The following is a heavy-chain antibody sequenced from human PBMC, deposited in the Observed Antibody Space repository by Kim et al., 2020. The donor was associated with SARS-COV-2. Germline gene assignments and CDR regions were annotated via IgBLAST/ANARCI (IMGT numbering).Heavy chain of an antibody. CDR3: ARGEILTGYYRGARTFDY. J-gene: IGHJ4*02. Sequence: SVKVSCKASGGTFSSYAISWVRQAPGQGLEWMGGIIPIFGTANYAQKFQGRVTITADESTSTAYMELSSLRSEDTAVYYCARGEILTGYYRGARTFDYWGQGTLVTVSS. V-gene: IGHV1-69*13. D-gene: IGHD3-9*01. CDR2: IIPIFGTA. CDR1: GGTFSSYA.